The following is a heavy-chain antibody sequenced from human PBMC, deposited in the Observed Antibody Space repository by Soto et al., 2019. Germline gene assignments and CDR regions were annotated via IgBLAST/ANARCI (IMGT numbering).Heavy chain of an antibody. Sequence: GESLKISCKGSGYSFTSYWIGWVRQMPGKGLEWMGIIYPGDSDTRYSPSFQGQVTISADKSISTAYLQWSSLKASDTAMYYCARVPYYDILTGYRRDYYYYYGMDVWGQGTTVTVSS. J-gene: IGHJ6*02. V-gene: IGHV5-51*01. CDR1: GYSFTSYW. CDR3: ARVPYYDILTGYRRDYYYYYGMDV. CDR2: IYPGDSDT. D-gene: IGHD3-9*01.